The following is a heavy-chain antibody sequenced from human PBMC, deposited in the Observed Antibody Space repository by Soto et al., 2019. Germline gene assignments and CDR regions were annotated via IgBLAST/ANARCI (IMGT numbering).Heavy chain of an antibody. CDR3: VKDGSSGWPYFDDMDV. Sequence: LRLSCAASGFTFSSYGMHWVRQAPGKGLEWVAVILYDGSKKYYADSVKGRFTISRDNSKNTLYLQMSSLRAEDTALYYCVKDGSSGWPYFDDMDVWGQGATVTVSS. V-gene: IGHV3-30*18. J-gene: IGHJ6*02. CDR2: ILYDGSKK. CDR1: GFTFSSYG. D-gene: IGHD6-19*01.